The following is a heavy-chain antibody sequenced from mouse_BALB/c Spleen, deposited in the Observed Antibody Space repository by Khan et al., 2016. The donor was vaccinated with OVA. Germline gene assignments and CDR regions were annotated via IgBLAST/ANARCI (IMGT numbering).Heavy chain of an antibody. J-gene: IGHJ4*01. Sequence: EVQLQESGPGLVKPSQSLSLTCTVTGYSITSNYAWNWIRQFPGNKLEWMGYISYSDSTSYNPSLKSRISITRDTSKNQFFLQLNSVTTEDTATYYGAWGNYCGYAMDYWGQGTSVTVSS. D-gene: IGHD1-1*01. CDR2: ISYSDST. V-gene: IGHV3-2*02. CDR3: AWGNYCGYAMDY. CDR1: GYSITSNYA.